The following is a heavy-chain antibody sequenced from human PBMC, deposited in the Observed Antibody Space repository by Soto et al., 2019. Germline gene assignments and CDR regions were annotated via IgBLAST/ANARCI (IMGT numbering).Heavy chain of an antibody. CDR2: IYYSGST. Sequence: NPSETLSLTCTVSGGSISSGGYYWSWIRQHPGKGLEWIGYIYYSGSTYYNPSLKSRVTISVDTSKNQFSLKLSSVTAADTAVYYCASRTEYSSSSGVWFDPWGQGTLVTVSS. J-gene: IGHJ5*02. CDR1: GGSISSGGYY. V-gene: IGHV4-31*03. D-gene: IGHD6-6*01. CDR3: ASRTEYSSSSGVWFDP.